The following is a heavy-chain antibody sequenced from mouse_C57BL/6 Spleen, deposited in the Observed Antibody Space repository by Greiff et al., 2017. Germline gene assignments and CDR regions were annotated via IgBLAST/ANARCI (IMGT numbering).Heavy chain of an antibody. V-gene: IGHV1-9*01. J-gene: IGHJ2*01. CDR1: GYTFTGYW. Sequence: QVQLQQSGAELMKPGASVKLSCKATGYTFTGYWIEWVKQRPGEILPGSGSTNYNEKFKGKATFTADTSSNTAYMQLSSLTTEDSAIYYCATGYYSNYFWYYFDYWGQGTTLTVSS. D-gene: IGHD2-5*01. CDR2: ILPGSGST. CDR3: ATGYYSNYFWYYFDY.